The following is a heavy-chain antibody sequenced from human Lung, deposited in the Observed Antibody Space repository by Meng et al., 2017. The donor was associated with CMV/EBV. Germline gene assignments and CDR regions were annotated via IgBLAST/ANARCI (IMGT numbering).Heavy chain of an antibody. J-gene: IGHJ5*02. V-gene: IGHV2-5*02. CDR2: IYGDDEK. CDR3: ARAAARPSDWFDP. Sequence: QITLKESGPTLVKPTQPLTLTCTFSGFSLSTSGVGVGWIRQPPGKALECLAIIYGDDEKRYSPSLESRLTVTKDTSKNQVVLTMTNMVPVDTATYYCARAAARPSDWFDPWGQGTLVTVSS. D-gene: IGHD6-6*01. CDR1: GFSLSTSGVG.